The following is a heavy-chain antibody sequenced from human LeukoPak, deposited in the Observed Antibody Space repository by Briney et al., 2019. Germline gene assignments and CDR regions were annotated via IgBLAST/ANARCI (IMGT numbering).Heavy chain of an antibody. V-gene: IGHV3-53*01. J-gene: IGHJ6*02. D-gene: IGHD3-22*01. CDR2: IYSGGST. CDR1: GFTVSSNY. Sequence: GGSLRLSCAASGFTVSSNYMSWVRQAPGKGLEWVSVIYSGGSTYYADSVKGRFTISRDNSKNTLYLQMNSLRAEDTAVYYCARGGDSSGYYYSYYYGMDVWGQGTTVTVSS. CDR3: ARGGDSSGYYYSYYYGMDV.